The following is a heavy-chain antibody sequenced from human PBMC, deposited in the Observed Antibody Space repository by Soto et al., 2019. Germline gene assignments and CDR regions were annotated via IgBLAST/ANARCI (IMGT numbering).Heavy chain of an antibody. D-gene: IGHD2-2*01. V-gene: IGHV6-1*01. CDR2: TYYRSKWYN. CDR1: GDSVSSNSAA. CDR3: ARDGTVVVVPAAIAYYYYGMDV. J-gene: IGHJ6*02. Sequence: SQTLSLTCAISGDSVSSNSAAWNWIRQSPSRGLEWLGRTYYRSKWYNDYAVSVESRITINPDTSKNQFSLQLNSVTPKDTAVYYRARDGTVVVVPAAIAYYYYGMDVWGQGTTVTVSS.